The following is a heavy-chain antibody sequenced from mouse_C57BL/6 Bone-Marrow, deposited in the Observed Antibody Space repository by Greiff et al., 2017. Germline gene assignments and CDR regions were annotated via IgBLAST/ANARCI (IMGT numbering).Heavy chain of an antibody. Sequence: EVKLVESGGGLVQPGESLKLSCESNEYEFPSHDMSWVRKTPEKRLELVAAINSDGGSTYYPDTMERRFIISRDNTKKTLYLQMSSLRSEDTALYYCTTRGYDYDCFSYWGQGTLVTVSA. CDR3: TTRGYDYDCFSY. J-gene: IGHJ3*01. CDR1: EYEFPSHD. CDR2: INSDGGST. D-gene: IGHD2-4*01. V-gene: IGHV5-2*01.